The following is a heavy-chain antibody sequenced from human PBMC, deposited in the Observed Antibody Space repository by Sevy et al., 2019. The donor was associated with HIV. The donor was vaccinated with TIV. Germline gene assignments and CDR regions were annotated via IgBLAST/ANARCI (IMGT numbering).Heavy chain of an antibody. CDR3: ARGLRGFLHYDCSGSFTSRLDY. D-gene: IGHD3-22*01. CDR2: INPKSDGT. Sequence: ASVKVSCKASGFTFTDYFIHWVRQAPGQGLEWMGWINPKSDGTNFAQKFQDRVTMTQDTSVSTAYMELSRLRSDDTAVYYCARGLRGFLHYDCSGSFTSRLDYWGQGTLVTVSS. CDR1: GFTFTDYF. V-gene: IGHV1-2*02. J-gene: IGHJ4*02.